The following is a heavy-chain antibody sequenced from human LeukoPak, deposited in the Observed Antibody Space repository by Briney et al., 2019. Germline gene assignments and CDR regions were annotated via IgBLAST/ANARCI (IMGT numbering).Heavy chain of an antibody. V-gene: IGHV4-34*01. Sequence: PSETLSLTCAVYGGSFSGYYWSWIRQPPGKGLEWIGEINHSGSTNYNPSLKSRVTISVDTSKNQFSLKLSSVTAADTAVYSCARGRGYYGSGMLYGMDVWGKGTTVTVSS. CDR2: INHSGST. D-gene: IGHD3-10*01. CDR3: ARGRGYYGSGMLYGMDV. CDR1: GGSFSGYY. J-gene: IGHJ6*04.